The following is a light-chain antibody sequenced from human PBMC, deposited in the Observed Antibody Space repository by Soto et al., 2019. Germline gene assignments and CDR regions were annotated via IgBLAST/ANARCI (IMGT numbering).Light chain of an antibody. CDR2: KAS. CDR1: QSINSW. V-gene: IGKV1-5*03. CDR3: QQYDSYSWT. J-gene: IGKJ1*01. Sequence: DIQMTQSPSTLSASVGDRVTITCRASQSINSWLAWYQQKPGKAPNLLIYKASSLESGVPSRFSGSGSGTEFTLTISSLQPDDFATYYCQQYDSYSWTFGQGTQVEIK.